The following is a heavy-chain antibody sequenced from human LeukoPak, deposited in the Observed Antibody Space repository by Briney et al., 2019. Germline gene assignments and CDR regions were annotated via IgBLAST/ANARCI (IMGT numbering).Heavy chain of an antibody. CDR3: ARSIAIFGVVIPLEYYFDY. V-gene: IGHV1-2*02. CDR2: INPNSGGT. CDR1: GYTFTGYY. Sequence: GASVKVSCKASGYTFTGYYMHWVRQAPGQGLEWMGWINPNSGGTNYAQKFQGRVTMTRDTSISTAYMELSRLRSDDTAVYYCARSIAIFGVVIPLEYYFDYWGQGTLVTVSS. D-gene: IGHD3-3*01. J-gene: IGHJ4*02.